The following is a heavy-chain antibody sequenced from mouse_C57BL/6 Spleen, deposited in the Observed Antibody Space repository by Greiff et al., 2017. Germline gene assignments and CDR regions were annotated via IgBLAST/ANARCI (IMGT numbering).Heavy chain of an antibody. J-gene: IGHJ4*01. CDR1: GYTFTSYW. D-gene: IGHD1-1*01. V-gene: IGHV1-69*01. CDR2: IDPSDSYT. CDR3: ARGSKEGAYYAMDY. Sequence: QVQLQQSGAELVMPGASVKLSCKASGYTFTSYWMHWVKQRPGQGLEWIGEIDPSDSYTNYNQKFKGKSTLTVDKSSSTAYMQLSSLTSEDSAVYYCARGSKEGAYYAMDYWGQGTSVTVSS.